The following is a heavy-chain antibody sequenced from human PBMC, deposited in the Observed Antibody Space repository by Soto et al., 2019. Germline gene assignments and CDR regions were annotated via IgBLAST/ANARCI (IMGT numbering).Heavy chain of an antibody. Sequence: QVQVVQSGAEVKKPESSVKVSCNPSGGTFNTYTVNWVRLAPGHGLEWMGGFIPILDMANYAQKFQDRVTITADRSTFTAYMELNSLTSDDTAVYYCAITYCRDNSCPRDFDFWGPGTRVTVSS. CDR2: FIPILDMA. D-gene: IGHD2-21*01. CDR3: AITYCRDNSCPRDFDF. V-gene: IGHV1-69*02. CDR1: GGTFNTYT. J-gene: IGHJ4*02.